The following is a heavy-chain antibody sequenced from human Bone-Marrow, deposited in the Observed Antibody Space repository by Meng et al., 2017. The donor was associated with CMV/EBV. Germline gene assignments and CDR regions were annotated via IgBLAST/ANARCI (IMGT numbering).Heavy chain of an antibody. D-gene: IGHD3-3*01. CDR1: GFTFDDYA. CDR2: ISWNSGSI. Sequence: SLKISCAASGFTFDDYAMHWVRQAPGKGLEWVSGISWNSGSIGYADSVKGRFTISRDNAKNSLYLQMNSLRAEDTVVYYCARGRETFWSGYRYFDYWGQGTLVTVSS. J-gene: IGHJ4*02. V-gene: IGHV3-9*01. CDR3: ARGRETFWSGYRYFDY.